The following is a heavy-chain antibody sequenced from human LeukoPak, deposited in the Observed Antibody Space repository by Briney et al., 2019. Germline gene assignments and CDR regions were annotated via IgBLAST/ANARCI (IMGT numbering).Heavy chain of an antibody. CDR2: INPNSGGT. CDR3: ARGYYDILTGYPYNWFDP. J-gene: IGHJ5*02. CDR1: GYTLTGYY. V-gene: IGHV1-2*06. D-gene: IGHD3-9*01. Sequence: ASVKVSCKASGYTLTGYYMHWVRQAPGQGLEWMGRINPNSGGTNYAQKFQGRVTMTRDTSISTAYMELSRLRSDDTAVYYCARGYYDILTGYPYNWFDPWGQGTLVTVSS.